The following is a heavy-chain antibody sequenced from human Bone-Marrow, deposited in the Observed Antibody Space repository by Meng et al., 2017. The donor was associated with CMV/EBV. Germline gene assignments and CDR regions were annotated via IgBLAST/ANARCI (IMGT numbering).Heavy chain of an antibody. J-gene: IGHJ4*02. CDR1: GYTFTGYY. D-gene: IGHD6-19*01. CDR3: ARIKSAIAVAASFDD. Sequence: ASVKVSCKASGYTFTGYYMHWVRQAPGQGLEWMGWINPNSGGTNYAQKFQGRVTMTRDTSISTAYMELSRLRSDDTAVYYCARIKSAIAVAASFDDWGQGTLVTVSS. CDR2: INPNSGGT. V-gene: IGHV1-2*02.